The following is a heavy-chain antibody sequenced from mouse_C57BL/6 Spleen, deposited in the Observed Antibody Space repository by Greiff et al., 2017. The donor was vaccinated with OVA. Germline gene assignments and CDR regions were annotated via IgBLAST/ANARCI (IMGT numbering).Heavy chain of an antibody. V-gene: IGHV5-9*01. CDR1: GFTFSSYT. CDR3: ARHKKTTVVARGAMDY. CDR2: ISGGGGNT. Sequence: DVKLVESGGGLVKPGGSLKLSCAASGFTFSSYTMSWVRQTPEKRLEWVATISGGGGNTYYPDSVKGRFTISRDNAKNTLYLQMSSLRSEDTALYYCARHKKTTVVARGAMDYWGQGTSVTVSS. D-gene: IGHD1-1*01. J-gene: IGHJ4*01.